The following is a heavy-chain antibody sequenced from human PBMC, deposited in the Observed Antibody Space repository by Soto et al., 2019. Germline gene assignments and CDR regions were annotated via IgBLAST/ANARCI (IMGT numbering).Heavy chain of an antibody. D-gene: IGHD3-22*01. CDR2: MYPDDSDI. CDR1: GYSFSFYW. V-gene: IGHV5-51*01. J-gene: IGHJ3*02. CDR3: ATAYVYDFENSNYYRDAFDI. Sequence: GESLKISCKASGYSFSFYWIGWVRQMPGKGLEWMAIMYPDDSDIRYSPSFEAHVTISADKSTSTAFLQWSSLKASDTAMYYCATAYVYDFENSNYYRDAFDIWGQGTMVTVSS.